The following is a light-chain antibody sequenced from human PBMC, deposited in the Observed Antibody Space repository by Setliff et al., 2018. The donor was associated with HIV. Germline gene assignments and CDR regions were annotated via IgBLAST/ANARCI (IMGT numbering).Light chain of an antibody. CDR2: GNS. Sequence: GDQGQRVTISCTGSSSNIGAGYDVHWYQQLPGTAPKLLIYGNSNRPSGVPDRFSGSKSGTSASLAITGLQAEDEADYYCQSYDSSLSGYVFGTGTKVTVL. CDR1: SSNIGAGYD. V-gene: IGLV1-40*01. J-gene: IGLJ1*01. CDR3: QSYDSSLSGYV.